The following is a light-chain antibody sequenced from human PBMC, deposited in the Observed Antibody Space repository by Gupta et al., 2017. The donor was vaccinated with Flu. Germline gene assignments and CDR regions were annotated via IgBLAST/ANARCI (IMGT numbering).Light chain of an antibody. CDR3: QQYGRSLT. CDR1: QSVDINY. Sequence: GERATLTCRPSQSVDINYLAWYQQKGGQAPRLLIYGTVNRATGIPERFTGSGSETDFTLTINRLEPEDFAVYFCQQYGRSLTFGGGTRVEIK. J-gene: IGKJ4*01. CDR2: GTV. V-gene: IGKV3-20*01.